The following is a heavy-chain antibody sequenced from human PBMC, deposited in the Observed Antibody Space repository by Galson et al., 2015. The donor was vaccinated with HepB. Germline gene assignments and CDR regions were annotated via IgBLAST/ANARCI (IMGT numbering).Heavy chain of an antibody. J-gene: IGHJ4*02. CDR1: GFTFSSYW. CDR3: ARGMRLLPAATFDC. Sequence: SLRLSCAASGFTFSSYWMHWVRQAPGEGLVWVSRINTDGISTSYADSVKGRFTIPRDNAKNTLYLQMNSLRAEDTALYYCARGMRLLPAATFDCWGQGTLVTVSS. V-gene: IGHV3-74*01. CDR2: INTDGIST. D-gene: IGHD2-2*01.